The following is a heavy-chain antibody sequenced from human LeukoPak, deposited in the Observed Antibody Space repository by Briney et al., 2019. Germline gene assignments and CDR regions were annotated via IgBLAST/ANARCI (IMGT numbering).Heavy chain of an antibody. CDR3: ARHEGYGDYDLDAFDI. CDR2: IYYSGST. J-gene: IGHJ3*02. D-gene: IGHD4-17*01. CDR1: GGSISSSSYY. V-gene: IGHV4-39*01. Sequence: SETLSLTCTVSGGSISSSSYYWGWIRQPPGKGLEWIGSIYYSGSTYYNPSLKSRVTISVDTSKNQFSLKLSSVTAADTAVYYCARHEGYGDYDLDAFDIWGQGTMVTVSS.